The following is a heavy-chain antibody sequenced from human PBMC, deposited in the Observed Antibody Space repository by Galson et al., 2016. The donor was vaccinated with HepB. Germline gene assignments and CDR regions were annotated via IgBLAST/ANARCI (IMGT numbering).Heavy chain of an antibody. CDR3: AKEGLVRRIFDH. Sequence: SLRLSCAASGFTFNNYWMSWVRQAPGKGLEWVASISTRRTTYYSDSVQGRFTISRDNSNNTLYLQMNGLRAEDTAVYYCAKEGLVRRIFDHWGQGTLLTGSS. J-gene: IGHJ4*02. D-gene: IGHD1-1*01. V-gene: IGHV3-23*01. CDR1: GFTFNNYW. CDR2: ISTRRTT.